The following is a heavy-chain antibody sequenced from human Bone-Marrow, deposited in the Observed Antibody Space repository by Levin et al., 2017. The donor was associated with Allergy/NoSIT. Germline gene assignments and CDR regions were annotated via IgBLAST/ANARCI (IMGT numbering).Heavy chain of an antibody. Sequence: NPGGSLRLSCVGSGLSFSDYNMNWVRQAPGKGLEWVASISSGSSYIFYADSMKGRFTISRDNAKNSLFLQMNGLTVDDAGVYFCASPREFCVSTTACYIALDLWGQGTTVTVSS. CDR3: ASPREFCVSTTACYIALDL. V-gene: IGHV3-21*06. CDR2: ISSGSSYI. CDR1: GLSFSDYN. D-gene: IGHD2-15*01. J-gene: IGHJ3*01.